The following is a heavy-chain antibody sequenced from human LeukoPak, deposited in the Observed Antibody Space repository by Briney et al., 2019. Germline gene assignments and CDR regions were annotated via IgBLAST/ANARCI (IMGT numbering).Heavy chain of an antibody. CDR3: VRGQTNLDNWFDP. D-gene: IGHD2-8*01. J-gene: IGHJ5*02. CDR1: GFTFSNYG. Sequence: GGSLRLSCEASGFTFSNYGMNWVRQAPGKGLEWVSYIRPNDGTTHYADTVKGRFTISRDNAKNSLSLQMTSLRVDDSAVYYCVRGQTNLDNWFDPWGQGTLVIVSS. V-gene: IGHV3-48*01. CDR2: IRPNDGTT.